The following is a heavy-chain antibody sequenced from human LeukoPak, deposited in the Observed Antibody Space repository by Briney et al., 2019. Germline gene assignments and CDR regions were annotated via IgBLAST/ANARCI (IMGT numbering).Heavy chain of an antibody. D-gene: IGHD5-24*01. CDR1: GGTFSSYA. V-gene: IGHV1-69*05. CDR2: IIPIFGTA. Sequence: VASVKVSCKASGGTFSSYAISWVRQAPGQGLEWMGGIIPIFGTANYAQKFQGRVTITTDESTSTAYMELSSLRSEDTAVYYCARGFVEMATISGWYFDLWGRGTLVTVSS. J-gene: IGHJ2*01. CDR3: ARGFVEMATISGWYFDL.